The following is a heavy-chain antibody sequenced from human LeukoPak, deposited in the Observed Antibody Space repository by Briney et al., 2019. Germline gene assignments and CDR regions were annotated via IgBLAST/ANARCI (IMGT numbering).Heavy chain of an antibody. V-gene: IGHV1-18*01. CDR3: ATVPLAVAVPFDY. Sequence: GASVKVSCKASGYTFTSYGISWVRQAPGQGLEWMGWISAYNGNTNYAQKLQGRVTMTEDTSTDTAYMELSSLRSEDTAVYYCATVPLAVAVPFDYWGQGTLVTVSS. CDR1: GYTFTSYG. CDR2: ISAYNGNT. D-gene: IGHD6-19*01. J-gene: IGHJ4*02.